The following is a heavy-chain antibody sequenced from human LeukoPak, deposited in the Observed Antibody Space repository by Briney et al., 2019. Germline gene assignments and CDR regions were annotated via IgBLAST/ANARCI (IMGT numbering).Heavy chain of an antibody. Sequence: GGSLGLSCAASGFTFSSYGMHWVRQAPGKGLEWVAVIWYDGSNKYYADSVKGRFTISRDNSKNTLYLQMNSLRAEDTAVYYCAKDGDIVGASGFDYWGQGTLVTVSS. CDR1: GFTFSSYG. D-gene: IGHD1-26*01. V-gene: IGHV3-33*06. J-gene: IGHJ4*02. CDR2: IWYDGSNK. CDR3: AKDGDIVGASGFDY.